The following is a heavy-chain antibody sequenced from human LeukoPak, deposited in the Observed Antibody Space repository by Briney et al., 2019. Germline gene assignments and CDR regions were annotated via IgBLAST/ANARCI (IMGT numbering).Heavy chain of an antibody. CDR1: GGSMSSYY. D-gene: IGHD3-10*02. CDR3: ARVGTMSLCYFDL. CDR2: LYYSGST. Sequence: PSETLALTCTVAGGSMSSYYWVCIRQPPGEGLQVFGYLYYSGSTKYNPSSKSRVPISVDPSKNQFSLNVRSVTAADTAVYYCARVGTMSLCYFDLWGRGTLVTVSS. J-gene: IGHJ2*01. V-gene: IGHV4-59*01.